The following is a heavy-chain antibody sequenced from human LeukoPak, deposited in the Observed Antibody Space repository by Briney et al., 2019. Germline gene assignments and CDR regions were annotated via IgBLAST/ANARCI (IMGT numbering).Heavy chain of an antibody. D-gene: IGHD1-14*01. CDR3: ARGGFHHGFDI. V-gene: IGHV3-74*01. CDR2: IDNDGSDT. Sequence: PGRSLRLSCAASGFTFSSYWIHWVRHAPGKGLAWVSRIDNDGSDTIFADSVKGRFTLSRDNAKNTVYLQMNSLRAEDTAVYYCARGGFHHGFDIWGQGTMVTVS. CDR1: GFTFSSYW. J-gene: IGHJ3*02.